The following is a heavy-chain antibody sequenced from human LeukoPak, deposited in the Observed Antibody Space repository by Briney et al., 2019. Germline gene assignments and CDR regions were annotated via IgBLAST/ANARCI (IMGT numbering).Heavy chain of an antibody. D-gene: IGHD7-27*01. J-gene: IGHJ3*02. V-gene: IGHV4-59*01. CDR2: IYYRGSP. CDR3: ARREGTWGAFDI. Sequence: PSETLSLTCTGSGGSISSYYWSWIRQPPGKGLEWIGFIYYRGSPNYNPSLTSRVTISEDTSKNQFSLKLTSVTAADTAVYYCARREGTWGAFDIWGQGTMVTVSS. CDR1: GGSISSYY.